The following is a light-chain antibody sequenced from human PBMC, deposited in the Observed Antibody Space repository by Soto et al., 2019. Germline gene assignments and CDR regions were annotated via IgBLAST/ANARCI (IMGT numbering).Light chain of an antibody. CDR1: QTVRNNY. V-gene: IGKV3-20*01. CDR2: DAS. Sequence: VVLTQSPGTLSLSPGERATLSCRASQTVRNNYLAWYQQKPGQAPRLLIYDASSRATGIPDRFSGGGSGTDFTLTISRLEPEDFAVYYCQQFGSYPLSFGGGTKVDI. CDR3: QQFGSYPLS. J-gene: IGKJ4*01.